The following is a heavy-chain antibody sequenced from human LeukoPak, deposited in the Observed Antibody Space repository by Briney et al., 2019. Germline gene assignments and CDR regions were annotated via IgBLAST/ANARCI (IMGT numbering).Heavy chain of an antibody. J-gene: IGHJ3*02. Sequence: ASVKVSCKASGYTFTSYHMHWVRHPPGQGLEWMGIINPSGGTTNYAQKFRGRVTMTRDMSTSTVYMELSRLRSDDTAVYYCARSRATRVGAFDIWGQGTMVTVSS. CDR2: INPSGGTT. V-gene: IGHV1-46*01. CDR1: GYTFTSYH. D-gene: IGHD2-15*01. CDR3: ARSRATRVGAFDI.